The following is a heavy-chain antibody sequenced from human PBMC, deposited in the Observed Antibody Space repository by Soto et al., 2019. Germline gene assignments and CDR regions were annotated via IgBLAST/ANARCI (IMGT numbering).Heavy chain of an antibody. J-gene: IGHJ4*02. D-gene: IGHD3-22*01. V-gene: IGHV1-2*02. Sequence: GASVKVSCKAFGYTFTSYYIHWVRQAPGQGLEWMGWINPITGGTNYAPKFQGRVTMTRDTSITTAYMELSRLRSDDTAVYYCARNYYDSSDRDYLDYWGQGTPVTVS. CDR3: ARNYYDSSDRDYLDY. CDR1: GYTFTSYY. CDR2: INPITGGT.